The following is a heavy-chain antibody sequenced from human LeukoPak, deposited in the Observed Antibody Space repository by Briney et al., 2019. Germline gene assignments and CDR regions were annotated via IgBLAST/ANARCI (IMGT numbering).Heavy chain of an antibody. CDR1: GGSISSSSYY. D-gene: IGHD2-15*01. J-gene: IGHJ6*03. CDR3: ARVHFRLVVVAATMRYYYYYMDV. Sequence: PETLSLTCTVSGGSISSSSYYWGWIRRPPGKGLEWIGSIYYSGSTYYNPSLKSRVTISVDTSKNQFSLKLSSVTAADTAVYYCARVHFRLVVVAATMRYYYYYMDVWGKGTTVTISS. V-gene: IGHV4-39*01. CDR2: IYYSGST.